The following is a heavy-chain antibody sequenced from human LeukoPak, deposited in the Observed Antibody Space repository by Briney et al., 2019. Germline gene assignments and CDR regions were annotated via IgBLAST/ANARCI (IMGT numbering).Heavy chain of an antibody. CDR3: ARDGGYSSSAPRVADIWFDP. CDR2: IIPIFGIA. Sequence: SVKVSCKASGGTFSSYAISWVRQAPGQGLEWMGMIIPIFGIANYAQKFQGRVTITADKSTSTAYMELSSLRSEDTAVYYCARDGGYSSSAPRVADIWFDPWGQGTLVTVSS. J-gene: IGHJ5*02. D-gene: IGHD6-6*01. CDR1: GGTFSSYA. V-gene: IGHV1-69*04.